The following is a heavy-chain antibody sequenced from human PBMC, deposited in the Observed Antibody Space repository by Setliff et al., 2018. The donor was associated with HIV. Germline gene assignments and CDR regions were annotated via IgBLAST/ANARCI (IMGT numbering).Heavy chain of an antibody. Sequence: SETLSLTCTVSGGSISSYYWSWIRQPPGKGLEWIGYIYTSGSTNYNPSLKSRVTISVDTSKNQFSLKLSSVTAADTAMYFCARTRAPYFFDFWGQGAQVTVSS. J-gene: IGHJ4*02. CDR3: ARTRAPYFFDF. CDR1: GGSISSYY. D-gene: IGHD1-26*01. V-gene: IGHV4-59*01. CDR2: IYTSGST.